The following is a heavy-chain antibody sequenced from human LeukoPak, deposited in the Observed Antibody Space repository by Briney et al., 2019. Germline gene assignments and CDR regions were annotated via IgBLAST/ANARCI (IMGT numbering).Heavy chain of an antibody. CDR2: ISNSAGST. V-gene: IGHV3-23*01. Sequence: GGSLRLSCAASGFTFSSYSMSWVRQAPGKGLEWVSVISNSAGSTFYADSVKGRFTISRDNSKNTLYLQMNSLRAEDTAVYYCAKRASGSGTSLYYFDYWGQGTLVTVSS. CDR3: AKRASGSGTSLYYFDY. D-gene: IGHD3-10*01. J-gene: IGHJ4*02. CDR1: GFTFSSYS.